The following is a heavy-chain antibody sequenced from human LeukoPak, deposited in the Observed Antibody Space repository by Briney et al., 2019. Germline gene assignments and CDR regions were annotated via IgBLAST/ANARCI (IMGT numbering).Heavy chain of an antibody. J-gene: IGHJ3*02. D-gene: IGHD3-16*01. CDR2: IYYSGST. CDR3: ARVRNYVWGSYAFDI. V-gene: IGHV4-39*07. Sequence: SETLSLTCTVSGGSISSSSYYWGWIRQPPGKGLEWIGSIYYSGSTYYNPSLKIRVTISVDTSKNQFSLKLSSVTAADTAVYYCARVRNYVWGSYAFDIWGQGTMVTVSS. CDR1: GGSISSSSYY.